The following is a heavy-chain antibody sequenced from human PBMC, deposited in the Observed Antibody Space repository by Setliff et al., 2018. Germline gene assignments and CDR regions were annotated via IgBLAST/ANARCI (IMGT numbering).Heavy chain of an antibody. Sequence: ASVKVSCKASGYSFTNYDINWVRQATGQGLEWMGWINPNSGNTDYAQKFQGRVTMTTNTSINTAYMELSSLIFEDTAVYYCARDRITYYYGSGAGNWFDPWGQGTLVTVSS. CDR2: INPNSGNT. CDR3: ARDRITYYYGSGAGNWFDP. CDR1: GYSFTNYD. D-gene: IGHD3-10*01. V-gene: IGHV1-8*02. J-gene: IGHJ5*02.